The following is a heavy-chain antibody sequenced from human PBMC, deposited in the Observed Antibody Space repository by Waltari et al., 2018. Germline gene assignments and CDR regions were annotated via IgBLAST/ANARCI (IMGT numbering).Heavy chain of an antibody. CDR2: INHSGST. CDR3: ARHVGAVAGRWFDP. V-gene: IGHV4-34*01. J-gene: IGHJ5*02. D-gene: IGHD6-19*01. CDR1: GGSFSGYY. Sequence: QVQLQQWGAGLLKPSETLSLTCAVYGGSFSGYYWSWIRQPPGQGLEWIGEINHSGSTNYNPSLKSRVTISVDTSKNQFSLKLSSVTAADTAVYYCARHVGAVAGRWFDPWGQGTLVTVSS.